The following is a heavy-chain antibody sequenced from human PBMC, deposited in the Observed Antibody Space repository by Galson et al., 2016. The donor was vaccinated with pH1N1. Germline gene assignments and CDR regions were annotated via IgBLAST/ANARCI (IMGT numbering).Heavy chain of an antibody. CDR1: GYTFTIYA. Sequence: SVKVSCKASGYTFTIYAIHWVRQAPGQSLEWVGWINVGNGNTKYSQKFQDRVTITRDTSGTTAYMELSSLRFEDTAVYYCARRVGRSFDYWGQGTLVTVSS. CDR3: ARRVGRSFDY. J-gene: IGHJ4*02. V-gene: IGHV1-3*01. CDR2: INVGNGNT. D-gene: IGHD3-16*01.